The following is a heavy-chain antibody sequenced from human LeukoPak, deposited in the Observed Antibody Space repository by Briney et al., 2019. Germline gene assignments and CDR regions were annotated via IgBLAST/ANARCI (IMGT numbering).Heavy chain of an antibody. D-gene: IGHD6-19*01. CDR3: ARDPVEQWPQGDY. CDR2: INPNSGGT. J-gene: IGHJ4*02. V-gene: IGHV1-2*02. CDR1: GYTFTGYY. Sequence: GASVKVSCKASGYTFTGYYMHWVRQAPGQGLEWMGWINPNSGGTNYAQKFQGRVTMTRDTSISTAYMELSRLRSDDTAVYYCARDPVEQWPQGDYWGQGTLVTVSS.